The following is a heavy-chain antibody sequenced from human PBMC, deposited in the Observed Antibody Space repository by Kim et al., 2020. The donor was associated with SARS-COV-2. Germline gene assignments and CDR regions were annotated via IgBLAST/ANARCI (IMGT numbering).Heavy chain of an antibody. CDR1: GFTFSSYA. J-gene: IGHJ4*02. D-gene: IGHD2-15*01. CDR2: ITGSGGST. CDR3: ATAPKSCTWPYRDY. V-gene: IGHV3-23*01. Sequence: GGSLRLSCAASGFTFSSYAMTWVRQAPGKGLEWVSAITGSGGSTYYADSVKGRFTISRDNSKNTLYLQMNSLRAEDTAVYYCATAPKSCTWPYRDYWGQGTLVTVSS.